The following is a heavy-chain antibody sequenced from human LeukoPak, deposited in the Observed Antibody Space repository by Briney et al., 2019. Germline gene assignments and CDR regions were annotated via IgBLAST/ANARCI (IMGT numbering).Heavy chain of an antibody. D-gene: IGHD6-13*01. Sequence: SETLSLTCAVYGGSFSGYYWSWIRQPPGKGLEWIGEINHSGSTNYNPSLKSRVTISVDTSKNQFSLKLSSVTAADTAVYYCARHRSWYKVRHFYFDYWGQGTLVTVSS. V-gene: IGHV4-34*01. CDR3: ARHRSWYKVRHFYFDY. CDR1: GGSFSGYY. J-gene: IGHJ4*02. CDR2: INHSGST.